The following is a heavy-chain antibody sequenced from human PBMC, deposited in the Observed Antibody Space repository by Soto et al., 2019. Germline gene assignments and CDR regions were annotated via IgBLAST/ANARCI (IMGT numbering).Heavy chain of an antibody. CDR1: GGSISSYY. CDR2: IHYSGST. J-gene: IGHJ4*02. D-gene: IGHD2-8*02. CDR3: GRHWTGLDY. Sequence: SETLSLTCTVSGGSISSYYWSWIRQPPGKGLEYIGYIHYSGSTHYKPSLRSRVTISVDTSKNQFSLKLSSVPAADTAVYYCGRHWTGLDYWGQGSLVSVSS. V-gene: IGHV4-59*08.